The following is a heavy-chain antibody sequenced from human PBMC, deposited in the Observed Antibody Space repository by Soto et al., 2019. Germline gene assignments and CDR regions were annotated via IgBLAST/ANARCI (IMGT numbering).Heavy chain of an antibody. CDR2: IHPRNADT. Sequence: VESLKISCQGSGYSFTSYWIGWVRQMPGKGLEWMGSIHPRNADTKYSPSLQGQVTISADKSISTAYLQWSSLKASDTAMYYCARQRAVAGMTDYYYGMDVWGQGTTVTVSS. V-gene: IGHV5-51*01. CDR1: GYSFTSYW. D-gene: IGHD6-19*01. CDR3: ARQRAVAGMTDYYYGMDV. J-gene: IGHJ6*02.